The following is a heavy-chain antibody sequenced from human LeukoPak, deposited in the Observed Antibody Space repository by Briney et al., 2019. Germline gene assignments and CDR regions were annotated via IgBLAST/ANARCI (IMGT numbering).Heavy chain of an antibody. CDR2: IGGSGRDI. CDR3: ARWGHSDYDSFPTKFDY. D-gene: IGHD5-12*01. Sequence: GGSLRLSCAASGFTLTAFEMTCVREAPGEGLERGLYIGGSGRDIFYADSVKGRFTISRDNAKNSLYLQMNSLRAEDTAVYYCARWGHSDYDSFPTKFDYWGQGTLVTVSS. CDR1: GFTLTAFE. J-gene: IGHJ4*02. V-gene: IGHV3-48*03.